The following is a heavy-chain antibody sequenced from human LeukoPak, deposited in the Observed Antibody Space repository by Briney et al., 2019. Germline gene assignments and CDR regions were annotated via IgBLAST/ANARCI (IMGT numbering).Heavy chain of an antibody. J-gene: IGHJ4*02. CDR2: INPNSGGT. V-gene: IGHV1-2*02. Sequence: ASVKVSCKASGYTFTDYYMHWVRQAPGQGLEWMGWINPNSGGTNYAQKFQGRVTMTRDTSISTAYMELSRLRSDDTAVFYCARAVAGVFKFDYWGQGTLVTVSS. D-gene: IGHD6-19*01. CDR3: ARAVAGVFKFDY. CDR1: GYTFTDYY.